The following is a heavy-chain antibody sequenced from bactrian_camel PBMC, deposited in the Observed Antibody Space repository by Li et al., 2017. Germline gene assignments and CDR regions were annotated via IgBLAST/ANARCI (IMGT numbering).Heavy chain of an antibody. CDR1: GHTYTC. V-gene: IGHV3S42*01. CDR2: IYLAGGDT. D-gene: IGHD5*01. CDR3: ATVRGQAGDAANCFKGWAAFNY. J-gene: IGHJ4*01. Sequence: VQLVESGGGSVQAGGSLRLSCAAPGHTYTCMAWFRQAPGKEREAVAAIYLAGGDTTYSDPVKGRFTISHDAPWTIYLQMNDLKPEDTAMYYCATVRGQAGDAANCFKGWAAFNYFGQGTQVTVS.